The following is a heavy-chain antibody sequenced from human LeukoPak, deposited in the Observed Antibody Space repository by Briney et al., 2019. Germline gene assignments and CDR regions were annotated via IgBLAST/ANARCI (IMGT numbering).Heavy chain of an antibody. CDR1: GYTFTSYD. Sequence: ASVKVSCKASGYTFTSYDINWVRQATGQGREWMGWMNPNSGNTGYAQKFQGRVTITRNTSISTAYMELSSLRSEDTAVYYCARASEDYYDSSGYLDPDAFDIWGQGTMVTVSS. D-gene: IGHD3-22*01. CDR3: ARASEDYYDSSGYLDPDAFDI. CDR2: MNPNSGNT. V-gene: IGHV1-8*03. J-gene: IGHJ3*02.